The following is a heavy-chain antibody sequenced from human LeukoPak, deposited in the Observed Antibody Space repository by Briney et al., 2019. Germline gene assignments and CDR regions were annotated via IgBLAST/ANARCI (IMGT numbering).Heavy chain of an antibody. D-gene: IGHD2-2*01. CDR1: GFTFSSYV. V-gene: IGHV3-30*02. CDR2: IRYDGSNK. Sequence: GGSLRLSCAASGFTFSSYVMHWVRQAPGKGLEWVAFIRYDGSNKYYADSVKGRFTISRDNSKNTLYLQMNSLTAEDTAVYYCAKDLFDIVVVPAAVDAFDIWGQGTMVTVSS. CDR3: AKDLFDIVVVPAAVDAFDI. J-gene: IGHJ3*02.